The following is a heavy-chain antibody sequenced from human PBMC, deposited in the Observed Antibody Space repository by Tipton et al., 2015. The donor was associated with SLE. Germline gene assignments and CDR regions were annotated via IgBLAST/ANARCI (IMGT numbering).Heavy chain of an antibody. CDR3: ARGPANTWRAFDV. Sequence: GLVKPSETLSLTCTVSGGSINSYYWSWIRQPPGKGLEWIGYIHSSGSTNYNPSLKSRVTISVDMSKNQFSLRLRSVTSADTAVYYCARGPANTWRAFDVWAQGTMVTVSS. J-gene: IGHJ3*01. CDR2: IHSSGST. V-gene: IGHV4-59*01. CDR1: GGSINSYY. D-gene: IGHD1/OR15-1a*01.